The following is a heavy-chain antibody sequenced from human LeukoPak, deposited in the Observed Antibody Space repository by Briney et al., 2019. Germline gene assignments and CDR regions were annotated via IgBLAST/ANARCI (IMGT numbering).Heavy chain of an antibody. CDR3: AKAIDGDPHFDY. D-gene: IGHD7-27*01. V-gene: IGHV3-23*01. Sequence: QPGGSLRLSCAASGFTFSSYAMSWVRKAPGKGLEWVSAISGSGGSTYYADSVKGRFTISRDNSKNTLYLQMNSLRAEDTAVYYCAKAIDGDPHFDYWGQGTLVTVSS. CDR2: ISGSGGST. J-gene: IGHJ4*02. CDR1: GFTFSSYA.